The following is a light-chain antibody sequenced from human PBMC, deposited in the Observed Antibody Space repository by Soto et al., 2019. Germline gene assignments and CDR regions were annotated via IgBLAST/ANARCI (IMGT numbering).Light chain of an antibody. CDR2: AAS. CDR3: QQYHSFSWT. V-gene: IGKV1-9*01. Sequence: DIQLTQSPSFLSASVGDRVTITCRASQGISSYLAWYQQKPGKAPKLLIYAASTLQYGVPSRFSGSGSGTEFTLTISSLQPEDFATYYCQQYHSFSWTFGQGTKVDIK. CDR1: QGISSY. J-gene: IGKJ1*01.